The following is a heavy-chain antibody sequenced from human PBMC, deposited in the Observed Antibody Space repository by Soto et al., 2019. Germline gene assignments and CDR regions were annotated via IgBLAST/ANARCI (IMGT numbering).Heavy chain of an antibody. V-gene: IGHV1-3*05. CDR1: GYTFTSYA. D-gene: IGHD3-22*01. J-gene: IGHJ4*02. CDR3: ARGIGYYYWDDY. CDR2: INAGNGNT. Sequence: QVQLVQSGAEEKKPGASVKVSCKASGYTFTSYAMHWVRQAPGQRLEWMGWINAGNGNTKYSQKFQGRVTITRDTSASTAYMELSSLRYEDTAVYYCARGIGYYYWDDYWGQGTLVTVSS.